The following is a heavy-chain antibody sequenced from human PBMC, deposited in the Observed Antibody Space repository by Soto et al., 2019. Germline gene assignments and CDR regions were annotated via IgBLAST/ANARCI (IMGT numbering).Heavy chain of an antibody. CDR3: ARGVGGVLIYYDSSGLHYFDY. J-gene: IGHJ4*02. Sequence: GGSLRLSCAASGFTFSNFAMSWVLQAPWKGLAWVSSISSSGHSTYYADSVKGRFTISRDNSKNTLSLQVTSLRADDTAVYYCARGVGGVLIYYDSSGLHYFDYWGQGALVTVSS. V-gene: IGHV3-23*01. CDR1: GFTFSNFA. D-gene: IGHD3-22*01. CDR2: ISSSGHST.